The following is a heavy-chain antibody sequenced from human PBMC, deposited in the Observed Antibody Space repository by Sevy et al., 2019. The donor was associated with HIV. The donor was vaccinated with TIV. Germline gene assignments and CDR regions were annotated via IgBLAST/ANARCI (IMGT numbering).Heavy chain of an antibody. Sequence: GGSLRLSCAASGFTFNTHAMNWVRQAPGKGLEWVSVISATGSSTYYVDSVKGRFTISRDNSKNTLYLQMNSLTADDTAVYYCEAITTAGRDYWGQGTLVTVSS. J-gene: IGHJ4*02. CDR1: GFTFNTHA. D-gene: IGHD6-13*01. V-gene: IGHV3-23*01. CDR3: EAITTAGRDY. CDR2: ISATGSST.